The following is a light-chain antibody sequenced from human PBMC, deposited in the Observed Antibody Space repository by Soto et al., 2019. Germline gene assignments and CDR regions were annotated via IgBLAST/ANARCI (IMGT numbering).Light chain of an antibody. CDR2: DAS. V-gene: IGKV1-33*01. Sequence: DIQMTQSPSSLSASVGDRVTITCQASQDISNYLNWYQQKPGKAPKLLIYDASNLETGVPSRFSGSVSGTDFTFTISSLQPEDIATYYCQQYDNLSITFGQATRLEIK. CDR3: QQYDNLSIT. J-gene: IGKJ5*01. CDR1: QDISNY.